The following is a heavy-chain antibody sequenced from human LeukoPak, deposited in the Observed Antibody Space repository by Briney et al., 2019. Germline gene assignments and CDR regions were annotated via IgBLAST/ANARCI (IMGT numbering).Heavy chain of an antibody. V-gene: IGHV3-23*01. D-gene: IGHD3-3*01. CDR2: VSGSGGST. CDR1: GFTFSSYA. J-gene: IGHJ4*02. CDR3: AKVVGTIFGVVTLADFDY. Sequence: PGGSLRLSCAASGFTFSSYAMSWVRQAPGKGLEWVSAVSGSGGSTYYADSVKGRFTISRGNSKNTLYLQMNSLRAEDTAVYYCAKVVGTIFGVVTLADFDYWGQGTLVTVSS.